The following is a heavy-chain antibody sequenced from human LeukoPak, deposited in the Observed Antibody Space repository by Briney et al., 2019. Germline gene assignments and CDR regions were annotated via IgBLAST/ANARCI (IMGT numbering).Heavy chain of an antibody. Sequence: SETLSLTCTVSGDSISSSSYYWGWVRQPPGKGLEWIGSIYYSGSTYYNPSLKSPVSISVDTSKNQFSLKLSSVTAADTAVYYCAVGDPPGVWGKGTTVTVSS. V-gene: IGHV4-39*07. CDR3: AVGDPPGV. J-gene: IGHJ6*04. D-gene: IGHD1-26*01. CDR1: GDSISSSSYY. CDR2: IYYSGST.